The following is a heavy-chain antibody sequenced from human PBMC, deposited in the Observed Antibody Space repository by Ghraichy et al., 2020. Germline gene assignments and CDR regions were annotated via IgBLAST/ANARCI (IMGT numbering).Heavy chain of an antibody. CDR2: IRNKTNNYAT. CDR3: NSYITMVRGDIPY. J-gene: IGHJ4*02. CDR1: GFTFSGSA. D-gene: IGHD3-10*01. Sequence: GESLNISCAASGFTFSGSAMHWVRQASGRGLEWVGRIRNKTNNYATAYAASVKGRFTISRDDSKNTAYLQMNSLKTEDTAVYYCNSYITMVRGDIPYWGQGTLVTVSS. V-gene: IGHV3-73*01.